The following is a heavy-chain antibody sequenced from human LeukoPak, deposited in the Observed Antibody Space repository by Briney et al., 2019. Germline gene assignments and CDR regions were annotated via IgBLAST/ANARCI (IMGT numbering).Heavy chain of an antibody. D-gene: IGHD2-2*01. J-gene: IGHJ4*02. CDR3: ARGTSTQLDY. CDR1: GFTFSSYG. CDR2: ISYDGSDE. V-gene: IGHV3-30*03. Sequence: GGSLRLSCAASGFTFSSYGMHWVRQAPGKGLEWVAVISYDGSDEYYADSVKGRFTISRDDSKNTMYLQMNSLRAEDTAVYYCARGTSTQLDYWGQGTLVTVSS.